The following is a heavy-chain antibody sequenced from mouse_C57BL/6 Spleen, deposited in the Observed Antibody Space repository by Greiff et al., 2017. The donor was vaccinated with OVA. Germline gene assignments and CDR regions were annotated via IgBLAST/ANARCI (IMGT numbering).Heavy chain of an antibody. D-gene: IGHD3-2*02. CDR3: ARGRDSSGYFDD. V-gene: IGHV14-3*01. J-gene: IGHJ2*01. CDR2: IDPANGNT. CDR1: GFNIKNTY. Sequence: VQLQQSVAELVRPGASVKLSCKASGFNIKNTYMHWVKQRPEQGLAWIGRIDPANGNTKYAPKFQGKATITAATSSHTAYLQLSSLTSEDTAIYYCARGRDSSGYFDDGGQGTTRTVSS.